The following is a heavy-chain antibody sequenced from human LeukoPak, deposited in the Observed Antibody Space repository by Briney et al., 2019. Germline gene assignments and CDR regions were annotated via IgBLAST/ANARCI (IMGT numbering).Heavy chain of an antibody. V-gene: IGHV4-61*02. CDR3: ARGNCGVGCPMYSWFDP. J-gene: IGHJ5*02. CDR2: IYFNGNA. Sequence: SETLSLTCSVSGDSDIRSDYYWSWIRQPAGKGLEWIGRIYFNGNAKYNPSLESRVTISMDTSKNQFSLNLDSVTAADSAVYFCARGNCGVGCPMYSWFDPWGQGILVTVSS. D-gene: IGHD2-21*02. CDR1: GDSDIRSDYY.